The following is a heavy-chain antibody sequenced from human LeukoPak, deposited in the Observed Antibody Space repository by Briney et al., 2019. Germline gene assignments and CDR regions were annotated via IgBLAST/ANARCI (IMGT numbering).Heavy chain of an antibody. CDR3: ARHPRLRSYWFDP. CDR1: GGSINSGSYY. CDR2: IYTSGST. V-gene: IGHV4-61*02. J-gene: IGHJ5*02. D-gene: IGHD4-17*01. Sequence: SETLSLTCTVSGGSINSGSYYWSWIRQPAGKGLEWIGRIYTSGSTKYNPSLKSRVTISVDTSKNQFSLKLSSVTAADTAVYYCARHPRLRSYWFDPWGQGTLVTVSS.